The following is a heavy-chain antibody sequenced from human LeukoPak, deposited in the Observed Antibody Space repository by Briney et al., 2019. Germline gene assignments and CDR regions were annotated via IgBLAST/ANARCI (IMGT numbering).Heavy chain of an antibody. D-gene: IGHD2-15*01. CDR3: ARPTPLGYCSGGSCYSEYFQH. CDR2: INPNSGGT. V-gene: IGHV1-2*06. CDR1: GGTFSSYA. J-gene: IGHJ1*01. Sequence: ASVKVSCKASGGTFSSYAISWVRQAPGQGLEWMGRINPNSGGTNYAQKFQGRVTMTRDTSISTAYMELSRLRSDDTAVYYCARPTPLGYCSGGSCYSEYFQHWGQGTLVTVSS.